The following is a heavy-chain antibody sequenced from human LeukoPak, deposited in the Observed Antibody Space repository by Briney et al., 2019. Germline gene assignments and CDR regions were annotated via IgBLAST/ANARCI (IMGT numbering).Heavy chain of an antibody. D-gene: IGHD2-15*01. CDR3: ARGCSGGSCFGDFDY. CDR1: GFTFSSYG. CDR2: ISSRSSTI. J-gene: IGHJ4*02. V-gene: IGHV3-48*02. Sequence: GGSLRLSCAASGFTFSSYGMNWVRQAPGKGLEWISYISSRSSTIYYADSVKGRFTISRDNAKNSLYLQMNSLRDEDTAVYYCARGCSGGSCFGDFDYWGQGTLGTVSS.